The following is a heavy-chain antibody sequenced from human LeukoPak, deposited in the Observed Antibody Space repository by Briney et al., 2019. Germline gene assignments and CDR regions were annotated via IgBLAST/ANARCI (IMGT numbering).Heavy chain of an antibody. CDR3: ARVAGLAADAFDI. V-gene: IGHV3-21*01. D-gene: IGHD6-13*01. Sequence: GGSLRLSCAASGFTFSSYSMNWIRQAPGKGLEWVSSISSSSSYIYYADSVKGRFTISRDNAKNSLYLQMNSLRAEDTAVYYCARVAGLAADAFDIWGQGTMVTVSS. J-gene: IGHJ3*02. CDR1: GFTFSSYS. CDR2: ISSSSSYI.